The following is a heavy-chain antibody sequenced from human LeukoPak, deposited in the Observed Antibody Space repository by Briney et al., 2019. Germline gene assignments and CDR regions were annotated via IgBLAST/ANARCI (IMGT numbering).Heavy chain of an antibody. CDR1: GFTFSSFG. D-gene: IGHD2-2*01. J-gene: IGHJ4*02. V-gene: IGHV3-23*01. CDR3: AREDCSSTSCYVDY. Sequence: GGSLRLSCAASGFTFSSFGMNWVRQAPGKGLEWVSGFRSGTYSSYYADSVRGRFTISRDNSKNTLSLQMNSLRAEDTAVYYCAREDCSSTSCYVDYWGQGTLATVSS. CDR2: FRSGTYSS.